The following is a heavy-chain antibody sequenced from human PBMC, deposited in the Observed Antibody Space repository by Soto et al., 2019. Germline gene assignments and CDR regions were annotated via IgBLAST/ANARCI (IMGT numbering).Heavy chain of an antibody. Sequence: PGGSLRLSCGASGFTLSSYDMSWVRLAPGKGLEWVSVIGSSGGGTYYADSVKGRCTISRDNSKLYLQMSRLRAEDTALYMCVRHAKLTSVTANVGYYYGLDIWGQGTTVTVSS. D-gene: IGHD4-4*01. CDR2: IGSSGGGT. CDR3: VRHAKLTSVTANVGYYYGLDI. J-gene: IGHJ6*02. CDR1: GFTLSSYD. V-gene: IGHV3-23*01.